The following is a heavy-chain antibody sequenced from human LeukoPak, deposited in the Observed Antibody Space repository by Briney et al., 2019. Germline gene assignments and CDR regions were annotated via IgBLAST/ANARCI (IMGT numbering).Heavy chain of an antibody. CDR1: GGSISSSSYY. J-gene: IGHJ4*02. CDR3: ARAFDSGSGSVDY. Sequence: PSETLSLTCTVSGGSISSSSYYWGWIRQPPGKGLEWIGSIHYSGSTNYNPSLKSRVTISVDTSKNQFSLKLSSVTAADTAVYYCARAFDSGSGSVDYWGQGTLVTVSS. V-gene: IGHV4-39*07. CDR2: IHYSGST. D-gene: IGHD3-10*01.